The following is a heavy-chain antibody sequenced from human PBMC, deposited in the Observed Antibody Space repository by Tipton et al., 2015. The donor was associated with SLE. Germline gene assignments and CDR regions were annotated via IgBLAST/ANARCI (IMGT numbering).Heavy chain of an antibody. V-gene: IGHV4-4*07. CDR1: VGSISNSF. J-gene: IGHJ4*02. CDR2: IYTSGNT. CDR3: ASFLWYSSGSFED. Sequence: TLSLTCTVSVGSISNSFWSWIRQPAGKGLEWIGRIYTSGNTIYNPSLKSRVTMSLDTSKNQFSVNLSSVTAADTAVYYCASFLWYSSGSFEDWGQGALVTVSS. D-gene: IGHD6-19*01.